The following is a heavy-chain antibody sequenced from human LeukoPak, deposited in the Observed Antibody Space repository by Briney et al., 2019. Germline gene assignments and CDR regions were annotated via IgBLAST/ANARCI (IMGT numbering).Heavy chain of an antibody. CDR2: INSDGSST. J-gene: IGHJ3*02. CDR3: ARGFRGSYLSGMGYTDAFDI. Sequence: GGSLRLSCAASGFTFSSYRMHWVRQAPGKGLVWVSRINSDGSSTSYADSVKGRFTISRDNAKNTLYLQMNSLRAEDTAVYYCARGFRGSYLSGMGYTDAFDIWGQGTMVTVSS. V-gene: IGHV3-74*01. CDR1: GFTFSSYR. D-gene: IGHD1-26*01.